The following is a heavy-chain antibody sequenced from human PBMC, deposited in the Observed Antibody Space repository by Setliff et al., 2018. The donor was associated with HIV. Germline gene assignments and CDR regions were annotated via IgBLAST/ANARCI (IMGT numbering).Heavy chain of an antibody. CDR3: VRGPQWLVQKGRVYYFDY. J-gene: IGHJ4*02. D-gene: IGHD6-19*01. Sequence: SETLSLTCTVSGGSVSSGDDYWSWIRQPPGKGLEWIGYIHFSGSTFYNPSLKSRLFISVDTSKNQVSLKLNSMTAADTAVYFCVRGPQWLVQKGRVYYFDYWGQGTLVTVSS. CDR2: IHFSGST. CDR1: GGSVSSGDDY. V-gene: IGHV4-30-4*01.